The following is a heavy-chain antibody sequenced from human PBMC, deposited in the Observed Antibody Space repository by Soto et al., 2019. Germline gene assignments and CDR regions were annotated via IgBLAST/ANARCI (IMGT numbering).Heavy chain of an antibody. CDR1: GFTLQNYA. CDR2: LIGFHYGT. D-gene: IGHD3-10*01. CDR3: AKGKSTGDIDWFDP. J-gene: IGHJ5*02. Sequence: WGSLRLSVTASGFTLQNYAMAWGSQAPGKGLEWVSTLIGFHYGTAYSYSVKGRFTVSRDNSKNCLYLQMNSLGVEDTAMYFCAKGKSTGDIDWFDPWGQGSMVTVSS. V-gene: IGHV3-23*01.